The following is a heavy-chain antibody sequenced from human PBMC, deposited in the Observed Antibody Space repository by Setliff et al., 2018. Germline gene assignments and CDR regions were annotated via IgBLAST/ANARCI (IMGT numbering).Heavy chain of an antibody. V-gene: IGHV4-39*07. D-gene: IGHD3-3*01. CDR3: ARRETYYNFWSGYYDY. J-gene: IGHJ4*02. CDR2: IYYSGST. Sequence: LSLTCTVSGGSISSSSYYWGWIRQPPGKGLEWIGSIYYSGSTYYNPSLKSRVTISVDTSKNQFSLKLSSVTAADTAVYHCARRETYYNFWSGYYDYWGQGTLVTVSS. CDR1: GGSISSSSYY.